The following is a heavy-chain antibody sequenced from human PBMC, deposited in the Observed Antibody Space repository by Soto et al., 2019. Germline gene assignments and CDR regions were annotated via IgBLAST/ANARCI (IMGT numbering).Heavy chain of an antibody. CDR3: ATGGDYPYYYYGMDV. D-gene: IGHD4-17*01. Sequence: ASVKVSCKASGYTFTSYAMHWVCQAPGQRLEWMGWINAGNGNTKYSQKFQGRVTITRDTSASTAYMELSSLRSEDTAVYYCATGGDYPYYYYGMDVWGQGTTVTVSS. CDR1: GYTFTSYA. J-gene: IGHJ6*02. V-gene: IGHV1-3*01. CDR2: INAGNGNT.